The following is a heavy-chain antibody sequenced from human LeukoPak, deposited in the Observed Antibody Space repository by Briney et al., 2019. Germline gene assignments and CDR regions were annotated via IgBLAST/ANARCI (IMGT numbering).Heavy chain of an antibody. V-gene: IGHV4-30-2*01. CDR2: IYHSGST. J-gene: IGHJ4*02. CDR3: ASLRVPNYYDRSGPERSFDY. D-gene: IGHD3-22*01. CDR1: GGSLSSGGYS. Sequence: SQTLSLTCAVSGGSLSSGGYSWSWIRQQPGNGLEWIGYIYHSGSTYCNPSLQSRGTISVDRSKNQVSLQLSSVTAADTAVDYWASLRVPNYYDRSGPERSFDYWGQGTLVTVSS.